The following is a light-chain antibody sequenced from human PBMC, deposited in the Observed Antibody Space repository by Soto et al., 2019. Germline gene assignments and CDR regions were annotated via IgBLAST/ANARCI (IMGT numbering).Light chain of an antibody. CDR1: QSISSY. CDR3: QQSYSTLT. CDR2: AAS. Sequence: DIQMTQSPSSLSASVGDRVTITCRASQSISSYLNWYQQKPGKAPKLLIYAASSLQSGVPSRFSGSGSGTDFTLTIRSLQPEEFANYDCQQSYSTLTFGPGTKVDIQ. V-gene: IGKV1-39*01. J-gene: IGKJ3*01.